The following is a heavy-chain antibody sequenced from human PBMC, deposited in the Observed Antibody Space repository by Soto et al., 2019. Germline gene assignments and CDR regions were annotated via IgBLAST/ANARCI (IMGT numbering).Heavy chain of an antibody. Sequence: SETLSLTCTVSGGSISSYYWSWIRQPPGKGLEWIGYIYYSGSTNYNPSLKSRVTISVDTSKNQFSLKLSSVTAADTAVYYCARHPGVVVVPAGAFDIWGQGTMVTVSS. D-gene: IGHD2-2*01. V-gene: IGHV4-59*08. CDR1: GGSISSYY. J-gene: IGHJ3*02. CDR2: IYYSGST. CDR3: ARHPGVVVVPAGAFDI.